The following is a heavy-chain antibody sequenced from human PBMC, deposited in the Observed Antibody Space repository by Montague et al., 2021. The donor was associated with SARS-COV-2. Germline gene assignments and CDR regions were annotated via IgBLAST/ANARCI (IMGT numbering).Heavy chain of an antibody. J-gene: IGHJ5*02. D-gene: IGHD2-15*01. CDR2: IDHSGTT. Sequence: SETLSLTCAVYNESFSGNSFSTYYWSWIRQPPGKGLEWIGEIDHSGTTNYKPSLECRFSISVDTSKNQFSLRLISVTAANTAVYYCARGLRLCNGGSCYFAWFDPWGQGTPVTASS. CDR3: ARGLRLCNGGSCYFAWFDP. V-gene: IGHV4-34*01. CDR1: NESFSGNS.